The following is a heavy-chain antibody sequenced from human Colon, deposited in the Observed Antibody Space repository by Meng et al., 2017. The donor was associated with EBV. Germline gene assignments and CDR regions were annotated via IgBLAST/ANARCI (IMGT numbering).Heavy chain of an antibody. CDR1: GGSVSSGNNY. D-gene: IGHD2-2*02. CDR3: ARVNGDCFSTICYKGWFDP. J-gene: IGHJ5*02. V-gene: IGHV4-30-4*01. Sequence: QGQLTESGPGTVHPSKTRSLTGTVFGGSVSSGNNYLIWIRQPPGQGLEWIGYIYYSGRTYYNPSLESRVTMSVDTSKNQFSLNLNSVTAADTAVYYCARVNGDCFSTICYKGWFDPWGQGTLVTVSS. CDR2: IYYSGRT.